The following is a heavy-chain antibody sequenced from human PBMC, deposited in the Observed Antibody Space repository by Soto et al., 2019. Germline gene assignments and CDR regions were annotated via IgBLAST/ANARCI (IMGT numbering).Heavy chain of an antibody. CDR3: ATSNLDSTSAL. J-gene: IGHJ3*01. CDR2: FDPEDGET. D-gene: IGHD2-2*02. CDR1: VYSLTELA. V-gene: IGHV1-24*01. Sequence: GASVKFPCKVSVYSLTELAIHWVRQPPGKGLEWMGGFDPEDGETVYAQKFQGRITVTEDTSTDTAFMELSSLRSEDTALYYCATSNLDSTSALRGQGTVVTASS.